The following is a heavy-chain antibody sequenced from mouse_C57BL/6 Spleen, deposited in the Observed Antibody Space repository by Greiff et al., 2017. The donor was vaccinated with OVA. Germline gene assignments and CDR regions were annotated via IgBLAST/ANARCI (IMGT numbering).Heavy chain of an antibody. CDR1: GYTFTSYW. D-gene: IGHD1-1*01. CDR3: AGLLEAMDY. Sequence: QVHVKQPGAELVKPGASVKLSCKASGYTFTSYWMHWVKQRPGRGLEWIGRIDPNSGGTKYNEKFKSKATLTVDKPSSTAYMQLSSLTSEVSAVYYCAGLLEAMDYWGQGTSVTGSS. J-gene: IGHJ4*01. CDR2: IDPNSGGT. V-gene: IGHV1-72*01.